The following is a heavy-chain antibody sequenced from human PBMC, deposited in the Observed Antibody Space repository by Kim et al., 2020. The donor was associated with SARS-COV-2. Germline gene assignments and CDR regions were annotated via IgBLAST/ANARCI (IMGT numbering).Heavy chain of an antibody. CDR2: ISISGDST. CDR3: AKRPGVRGGGPFDC. Sequence: GGSLRLSCAASGFTFSSYAMGWVRQAPGMGLEWVSAISISGDSTFYADSVKGRFTISRDNSISTIYLQMNSLRADDTAVYYCAKRPGVRGGGPFDCWGQGTLVTVSS. D-gene: IGHD7-27*01. J-gene: IGHJ4*02. CDR1: GFTFSSYA. V-gene: IGHV3-23*01.